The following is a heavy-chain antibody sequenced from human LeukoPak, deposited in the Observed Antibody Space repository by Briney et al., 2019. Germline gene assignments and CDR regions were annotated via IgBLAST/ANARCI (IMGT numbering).Heavy chain of an antibody. CDR2: MNPNSGNT. CDR1: GYTFTSYD. CDR3: ARGVGVAVTTANDY. Sequence: ASVKVSCKASGYTFTSYDINWVRQATGQGLEWMGWMNPNSGNTGYAQKFQGRDTMTRNTSISTAYMELSSLRSEDTAVYYCARGVGVAVTTANDYWGQGTLVTVSS. J-gene: IGHJ4*02. D-gene: IGHD4-11*01. V-gene: IGHV1-8*01.